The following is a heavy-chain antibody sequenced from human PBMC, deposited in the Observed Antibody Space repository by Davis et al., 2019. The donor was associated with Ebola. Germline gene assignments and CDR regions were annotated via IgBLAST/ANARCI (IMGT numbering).Heavy chain of an antibody. V-gene: IGHV1-69*04. J-gene: IGHJ6*02. CDR3: ARDSSSGMNRNGGMDV. CDR1: GGTFSSYT. D-gene: IGHD6-19*01. CDR2: IIPILGIA. Sequence: SVQVSCKASGGTFSSYTISWVRQAPGQGLEWMGRIIPILGIANYAQKFQGRVTITADKSTSTAYMELSSLRSEDTAVYYCARDSSSGMNRNGGMDVWGQGTTVTVSS.